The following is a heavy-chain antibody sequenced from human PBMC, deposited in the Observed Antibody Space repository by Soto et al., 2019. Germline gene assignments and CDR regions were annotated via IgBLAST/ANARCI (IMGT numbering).Heavy chain of an antibody. CDR3: ARHHTVTTTFQH. V-gene: IGHV4-39*01. CDR1: GGSISSSSYY. D-gene: IGHD4-17*01. CDR2: IYYSGST. J-gene: IGHJ1*01. Sequence: PSETLSLTCTVSGGSISSSSYYWGWIRQPPGKGLEWIGSIYYSGSTYYNPSLKSRVTISIDTSKNQLSLKLSSVTAADTAVYYCARHHTVTTTFQHWGQGTLVTVSS.